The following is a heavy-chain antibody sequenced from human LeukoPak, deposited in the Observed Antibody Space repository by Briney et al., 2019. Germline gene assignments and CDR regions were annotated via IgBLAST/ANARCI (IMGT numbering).Heavy chain of an antibody. CDR2: ISWNSGSI. D-gene: IGHD6-19*01. J-gene: IGHJ4*02. V-gene: IGHV3-9*01. CDR3: AKDIRSLYNSGWFDY. CDR1: GFTFDDYA. Sequence: GGSLRLSCAASGFTFDDYAMHWVRQAPGKGLEWVSGISWNSGSIGYADSVKGRFTISRDNAKNSLYLQMNSLRAEDTALYYCAKDIRSLYNSGWFDYWGQGTLVTVSS.